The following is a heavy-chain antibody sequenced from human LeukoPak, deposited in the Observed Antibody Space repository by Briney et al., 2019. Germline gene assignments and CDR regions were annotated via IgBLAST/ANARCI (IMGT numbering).Heavy chain of an antibody. CDR1: GGSISSYY. Sequence: SETLSLTCTVSGGSISSYYWSWIRQPPGKGLEWIGYIYYSGSTNYNPSLKSRVTISVDTSKNQFSLKLSSVTAADTAVYYCAKRGPSYGVFDYWGQGTLVTVSS. V-gene: IGHV4-59*08. J-gene: IGHJ4*02. CDR3: AKRGPSYGVFDY. D-gene: IGHD5-18*01. CDR2: IYYSGST.